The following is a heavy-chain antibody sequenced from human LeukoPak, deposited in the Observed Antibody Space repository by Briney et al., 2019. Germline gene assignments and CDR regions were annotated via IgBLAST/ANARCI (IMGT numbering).Heavy chain of an antibody. CDR3: ARVQYGDYASHAFDI. V-gene: IGHV3-33*08. CDR1: GFTFSSYG. D-gene: IGHD4-17*01. CDR2: IWYGGSNK. J-gene: IGHJ3*02. Sequence: GRSLRLSCAASGFTFSSYGMHWVRQAPGKGLEWVAVIWYGGSNKYYADSVKGRFTISRDNSKNTLYLQMNSLRAEDTAVYYCARVQYGDYASHAFDIWGQGTMVTVSS.